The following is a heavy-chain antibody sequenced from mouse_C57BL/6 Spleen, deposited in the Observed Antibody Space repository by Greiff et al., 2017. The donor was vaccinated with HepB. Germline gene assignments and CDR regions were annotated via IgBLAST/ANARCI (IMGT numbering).Heavy chain of an antibody. CDR2: INPYNGDT. V-gene: IGHV1-20*01. CDR1: GYSFTGYF. J-gene: IGHJ4*01. Sequence: EVQLQQSGPELVKPGDSVKISCKASGYSFTGYFMNWVMQSHGKSLEWIGRINPYNGDTFYNQKFKGKATLTVDKSSSTAHMELRSLTSEDSAVYYCARDWGNYAMDDWGQGTSVTVSS. CDR3: ARDWGNYAMDD.